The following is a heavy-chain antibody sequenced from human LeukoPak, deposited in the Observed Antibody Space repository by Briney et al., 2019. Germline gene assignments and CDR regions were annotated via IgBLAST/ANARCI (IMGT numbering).Heavy chain of an antibody. D-gene: IGHD3-3*01. Sequence: GGSLRLSCVDSGFTSSSHWMSWVRQAPGKGLEWVAVIWYDGSNKYYADSVKGRFTISRDNSKNTLYLQMNSLRAEDTAVYYCARGGYYDSPSRGWFDPWGQGTLVTVSS. CDR2: IWYDGSNK. CDR1: GFTSSSHW. J-gene: IGHJ5*02. V-gene: IGHV3-33*08. CDR3: ARGGYYDSPSRGWFDP.